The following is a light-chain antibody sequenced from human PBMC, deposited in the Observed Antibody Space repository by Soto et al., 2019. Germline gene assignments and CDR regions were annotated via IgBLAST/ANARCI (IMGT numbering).Light chain of an antibody. V-gene: IGLV2-8*01. CDR2: EVT. CDR3: SSYGGNHLYG. Sequence: SARVPSPTGLGPGGRSITISYTGTSGDVGGYNYVSWYQQHPGKAPKLMIYEVTKRPSGVPDRFSASKSGNTASLTVSGLQAEDEADYYCSSYGGNHLYGCGSGTKLTVL. CDR1: SGDVGGYNY. J-gene: IGLJ1*01.